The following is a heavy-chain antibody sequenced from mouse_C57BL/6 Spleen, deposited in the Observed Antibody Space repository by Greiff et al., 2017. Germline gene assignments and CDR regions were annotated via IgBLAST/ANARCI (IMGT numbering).Heavy chain of an antibody. Sequence: VQLQQSVAELVRPGASVKLSCTASGFNIKNTYMPWVKQRPEQGLEWIGRIDPANGNTKYAPKFQGKATITADTSSNTAYLQLSSLTSEDTAIYYCARSSSGYARDYWGQGTSVTVSS. D-gene: IGHD3-2*02. CDR3: ARSSSGYARDY. V-gene: IGHV14-3*01. J-gene: IGHJ4*01. CDR1: GFNIKNTY. CDR2: IDPANGNT.